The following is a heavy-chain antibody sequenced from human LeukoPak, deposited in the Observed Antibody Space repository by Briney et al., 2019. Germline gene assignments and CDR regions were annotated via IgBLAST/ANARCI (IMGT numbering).Heavy chain of an antibody. J-gene: IGHJ5*02. D-gene: IGHD3-10*01. CDR3: ARARRSGGITLVRGVKDRGWFDP. V-gene: IGHV3-30*02. CDR1: GFTFSSYG. Sequence: GGSLRLSCAASGFTFSSYGMHWVRQAPGKGLEWVAFIRYDGGNKYYADSVKGRFTISSDNSKNTLYLQMNSLRAEDTAVYYCARARRSGGITLVRGVKDRGWFDPWGQGTLVTVSS. CDR2: IRYDGGNK.